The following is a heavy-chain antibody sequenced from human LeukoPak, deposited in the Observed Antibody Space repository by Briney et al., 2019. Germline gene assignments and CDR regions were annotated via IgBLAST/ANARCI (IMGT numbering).Heavy chain of an antibody. CDR2: INVNRGGT. Sequence: ASMRASCKASGYTFTDYYMHWVRQAPGQGLEWMGWINVNRGGTNYAQRFQGRVTMTRDTSITTAYMELSRLESDDTAVYYCARRYCSSTSCYYFDYWGQGTLVTVSS. CDR1: GYTFTDYY. J-gene: IGHJ4*02. D-gene: IGHD2-2*01. CDR3: ARRYCSSTSCYYFDY. V-gene: IGHV1-2*02.